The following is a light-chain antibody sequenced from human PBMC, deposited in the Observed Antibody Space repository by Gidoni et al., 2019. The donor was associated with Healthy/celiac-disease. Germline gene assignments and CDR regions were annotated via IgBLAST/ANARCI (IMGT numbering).Light chain of an antibody. V-gene: IGKV3-20*01. CDR1: QSVSSSY. CDR2: GAS. J-gene: IGKJ1*01. CDR3: QQYGSSPQWT. Sequence: EIVLTQSPGTLSLSPGERATLSCRASQSVSSSYLAWYQQKPGQAPRLLIYGASSRATGIPDRFSGSGSGTDFTLTISRLEPEDFAVYYCQQYGSSPQWTFXHXTKVEIK.